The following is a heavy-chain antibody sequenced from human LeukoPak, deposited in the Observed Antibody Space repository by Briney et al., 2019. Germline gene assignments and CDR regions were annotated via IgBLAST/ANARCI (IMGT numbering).Heavy chain of an antibody. V-gene: IGHV4-34*01. CDR3: ARDRGDFWSGYYTGIYAFDI. CDR2: INHSGSTS. J-gene: IGHJ3*02. CDR1: GESFSGYF. D-gene: IGHD3-3*01. Sequence: SETLSLTCAVYGESFSGYFWNWIRQPPGKGLEWIGEINHSGSTSNHNPSLKSRVTMSVDTSKNQFSLKLSSVTAADTAVYYCARDRGDFWSGYYTGIYAFDIWGQGTMVTVSS.